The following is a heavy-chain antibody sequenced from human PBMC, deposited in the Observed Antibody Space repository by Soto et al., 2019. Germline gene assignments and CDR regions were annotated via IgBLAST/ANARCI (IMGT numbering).Heavy chain of an antibody. D-gene: IGHD2-2*01. Sequence: GESLKISCKGSGYSFTSYWIGWVRQMPGKGLEWMGIIYPGDSDTRYSPSFQGQVTISADKSISTAYLQWSSLKASDTAMYYCARSDIVVVPAAMAPYYYYGMDVWGQGTTVTVSS. CDR1: GYSFTSYW. V-gene: IGHV5-51*01. CDR3: ARSDIVVVPAAMAPYYYYGMDV. J-gene: IGHJ6*02. CDR2: IYPGDSDT.